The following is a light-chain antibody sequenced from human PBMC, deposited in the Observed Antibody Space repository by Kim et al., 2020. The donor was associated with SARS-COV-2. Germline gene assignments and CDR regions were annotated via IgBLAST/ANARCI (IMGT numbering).Light chain of an antibody. J-gene: IGLJ1*01. V-gene: IGLV2-8*01. Sequence: QSALTQPPSASGFPGQSVTISCSGTSSDFGGFNYVSWYQQHPGKAPKLIIYEVIKRPSGVPDRFSGSKSGNTASLTVSGLQAEDEADYYCTTHGGYNYVFGTGTKVTVL. CDR2: EVI. CDR3: TTHGGYNYV. CDR1: SSDFGGFNY.